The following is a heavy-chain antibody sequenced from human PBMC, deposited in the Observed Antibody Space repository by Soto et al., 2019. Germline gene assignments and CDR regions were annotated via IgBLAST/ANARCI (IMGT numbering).Heavy chain of an antibody. V-gene: IGHV3-53*02. Sequence: EVQLVETGGGLIQPGGSLRLSCAASGFTVSSNYMSWVRQAPGKGLEWVSVIYSGGSTNYADSVKGRFTISRDNPNNTLYLQMNSLRAEDTAVYYCASSVDTAMVTASFYYYYGMDVWGQGTTVTVSS. CDR3: ASSVDTAMVTASFYYYYGMDV. CDR2: IYSGGST. J-gene: IGHJ6*02. D-gene: IGHD5-18*01. CDR1: GFTVSSNY.